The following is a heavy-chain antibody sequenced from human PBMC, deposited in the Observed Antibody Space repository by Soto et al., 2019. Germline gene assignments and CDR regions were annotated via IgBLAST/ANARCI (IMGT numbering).Heavy chain of an antibody. CDR2: VYYDGST. CDR3: VSYDRQSGRYALDY. CDR1: GDSINYY. D-gene: IGHD3-10*01. Sequence: QVQLQESGSGLVKPSETLSLTCTVSGDSINYYWSWIRQPPGKGLEWIGYVYYDGSTNYNPSLESRVTMSIDTSKNQFSLKLSSVIAADTAVYYCVSYDRQSGRYALDYWGQGTLVTVSS. J-gene: IGHJ4*02. V-gene: IGHV4-59*01.